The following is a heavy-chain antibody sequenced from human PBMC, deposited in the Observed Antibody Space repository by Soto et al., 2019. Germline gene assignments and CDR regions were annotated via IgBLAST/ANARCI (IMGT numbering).Heavy chain of an antibody. CDR1: GGSISSSTYY. V-gene: IGHV4-39*02. Sequence: SETLSLTCTVSGGSISSSTYYWGWMRQPPGKGLEWIASFFIGGNTYYNPSLKSRVTISIDTSKKQFSLKLSSVTAADTAFYYCAREGALLFGGNSDYYSTMDVWGQGTTVTVSS. J-gene: IGHJ6*02. CDR2: FFIGGNT. CDR3: AREGALLFGGNSDYYSTMDV. D-gene: IGHD2-21*02.